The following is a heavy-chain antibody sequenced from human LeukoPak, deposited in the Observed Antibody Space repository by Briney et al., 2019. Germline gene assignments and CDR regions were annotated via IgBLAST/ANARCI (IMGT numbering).Heavy chain of an antibody. CDR3: ARDLADTAMPPFDY. J-gene: IGHJ4*02. D-gene: IGHD5-18*01. V-gene: IGHV3-30-3*01. Sequence: RGSLRLSCAASGFTFSSYAMHWVRQAPGKGLEWVAVISYDGSNKYYADSVKGRFTISRDNSKNTLYLQMNSLRAEDTAVYYCARDLADTAMPPFDYWGQGTLVTVSS. CDR1: GFTFSSYA. CDR2: ISYDGSNK.